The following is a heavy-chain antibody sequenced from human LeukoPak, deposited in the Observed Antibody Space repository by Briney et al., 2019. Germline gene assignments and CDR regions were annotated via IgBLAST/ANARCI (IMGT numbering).Heavy chain of an antibody. CDR2: IYYSGST. Sequence: SETLSLICTVSGGSISTSTYYWGWIRQPPGEGLEWIGSIYYSGSTYYNPSLKSRVTISVDTSKNQFSLKLSSVTAADTAVYYCARDLGYGDYRFDYWGQGTLVTVSS. J-gene: IGHJ4*02. CDR1: GGSISTSTYY. D-gene: IGHD4-17*01. CDR3: ARDLGYGDYRFDY. V-gene: IGHV4-39*07.